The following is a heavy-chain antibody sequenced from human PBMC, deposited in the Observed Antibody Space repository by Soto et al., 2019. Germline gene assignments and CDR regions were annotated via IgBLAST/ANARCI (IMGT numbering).Heavy chain of an antibody. J-gene: IGHJ4*02. D-gene: IGHD6-13*01. CDR2: INPSVGST. CDR1: GYTFTSYY. Sequence: VASVKVSCKASGYTFTSYYMHWVRQAPGQGLEWMGIINPSVGSTSYAHKFQGRVTMTRDTSTSTVYMELSSLRSQATAVYYCARGGSSTRSYYFDDWGQGTLVTVSS. V-gene: IGHV1-46*01. CDR3: ARGGSSTRSYYFDD.